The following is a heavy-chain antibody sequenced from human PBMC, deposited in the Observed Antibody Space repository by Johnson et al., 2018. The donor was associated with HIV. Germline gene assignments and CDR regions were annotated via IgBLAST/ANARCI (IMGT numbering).Heavy chain of an antibody. J-gene: IGHJ3*01. D-gene: IGHD2-21*01. V-gene: IGHV3-74*01. CDR2: TNSDGSST. CDR1: GFIFSRSW. Sequence: VQLVESGGGLVQPGGSLRLSCAASGFIFSRSWMHWVRQAPGKGLVWVSRTNSDGSSTSYADSVRGRFTISRDNAKYTVDLQMNSLRVEDTAVYYCAKVDCGGDTCAGYDPFDLWGQGTLVTVSS. CDR3: AKVDCGGDTCAGYDPFDL.